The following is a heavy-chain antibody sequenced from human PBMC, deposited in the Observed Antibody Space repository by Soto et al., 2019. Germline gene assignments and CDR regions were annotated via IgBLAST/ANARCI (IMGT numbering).Heavy chain of an antibody. D-gene: IGHD6-6*01. CDR1: GGSISSSSYY. V-gene: IGHV4-39*01. CDR3: ARQQSIAARPGAFDI. Sequence: SETLSLTCTVSGGSISSSSYYWGWIRQPPGKGLEWIGSIYYSGSTYYNPSLKSRVTISVDTSKNQFSLKLSSVTAADTAVYYCARQQSIAARPGAFDIWGQGTMVTVSS. CDR2: IYYSGST. J-gene: IGHJ3*02.